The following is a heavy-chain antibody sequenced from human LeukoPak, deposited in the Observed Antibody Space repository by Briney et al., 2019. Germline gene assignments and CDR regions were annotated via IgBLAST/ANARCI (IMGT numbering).Heavy chain of an antibody. Sequence: SETLSLTCTVSGGSISSYYWSWIRQPPGKGLEWIGYIYYSGSTNYNPSLKSRVTISVDTSKNQFSLKLSSVTAADTAVYYCARDAPDSSGYYPTYFDYWGQGTLVTVSS. CDR2: IYYSGST. V-gene: IGHV4-59*01. CDR1: GGSISSYY. CDR3: ARDAPDSSGYYPTYFDY. D-gene: IGHD3-22*01. J-gene: IGHJ4*02.